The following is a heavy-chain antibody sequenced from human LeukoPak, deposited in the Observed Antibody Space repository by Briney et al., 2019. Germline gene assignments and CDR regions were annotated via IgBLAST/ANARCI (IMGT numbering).Heavy chain of an antibody. CDR3: ARGGLKNVARRSSGYDY. CDR2: IIPIFGTA. D-gene: IGHD3-22*01. J-gene: IGHJ4*02. V-gene: IGHV1-69*13. CDR1: GYTFTGYY. Sequence: SVKVSCKASGYTFTGYYMHWVRQAPGQGLEWMGGIIPIFGTANYAQKFQGRVTITADESTSTAYMELSSLRSEDTAVYYCARGGLKNVARRSSGYDYWGQGTLVTVSS.